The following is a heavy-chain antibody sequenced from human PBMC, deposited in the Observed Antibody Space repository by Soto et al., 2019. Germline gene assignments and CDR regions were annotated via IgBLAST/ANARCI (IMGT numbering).Heavy chain of an antibody. V-gene: IGHV3-64*01. Sequence: EAPLVESGGGLVQPGGSLRLSCAASGFTFSNYEMHWVRQAPGKGLEYVSGISNNGAHTDYAKSVKGRFTISRDNSENTLDLQMGSLRAEDMALYYCARRGYGSRWPNVYMDVWGKGTTVTVSS. J-gene: IGHJ6*03. CDR2: ISNNGAHT. CDR3: ARRGYGSRWPNVYMDV. D-gene: IGHD6-13*01. CDR1: GFTFSNYE.